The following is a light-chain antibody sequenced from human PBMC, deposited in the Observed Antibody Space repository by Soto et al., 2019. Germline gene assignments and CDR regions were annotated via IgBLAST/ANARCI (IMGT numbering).Light chain of an antibody. J-gene: IGKJ2*01. Sequence: PGERATLSCRASQSVSSSYLAWYQQKPGQAPRLLIYGASSRATGIPDRFSGSGSGTDFTLTISRLEPEDFAVYYCQQYGSSPMYTFGQGTKLEIK. V-gene: IGKV3-20*01. CDR1: QSVSSSY. CDR3: QQYGSSPMYT. CDR2: GAS.